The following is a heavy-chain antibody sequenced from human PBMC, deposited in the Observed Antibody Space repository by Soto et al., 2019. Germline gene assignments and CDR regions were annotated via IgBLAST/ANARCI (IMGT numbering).Heavy chain of an antibody. CDR2: IKQDGSEK. J-gene: IGHJ2*01. Sequence: GGSLRLSCAASGFTFSSYWMSWVRQAPGKGLEWVANIKQDGSEKYYVDSVKGRFTISRDNAKNSLYLQMNSLRAEDTAVYYCARGSIAARYWYFDLWGRGTLVTVSS. D-gene: IGHD6-6*01. CDR1: GFTFSSYW. V-gene: IGHV3-7*01. CDR3: ARGSIAARYWYFDL.